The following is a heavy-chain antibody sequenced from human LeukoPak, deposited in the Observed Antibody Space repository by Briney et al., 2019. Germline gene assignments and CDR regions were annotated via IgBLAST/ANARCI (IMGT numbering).Heavy chain of an antibody. CDR3: ARGDQYSSHSKLDY. V-gene: IGHV1-18*01. Sequence: ASVKVSCKASGYTFTSYGISWVRQAPGQGLEWMGWISACNGNTNYAQKLQGRVTMTTDTSTSTAYMELRSLRSDDTAVYYCARGDQYSSHSKLDYWGQGTLVTVSS. CDR2: ISACNGNT. CDR1: GYTFTSYG. D-gene: IGHD6-6*01. J-gene: IGHJ4*02.